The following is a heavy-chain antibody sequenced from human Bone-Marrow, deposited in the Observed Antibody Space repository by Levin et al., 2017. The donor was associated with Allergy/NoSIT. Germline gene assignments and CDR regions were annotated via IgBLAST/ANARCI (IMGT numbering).Heavy chain of an antibody. CDR2: IYYSGST. CDR3: AREGYSGYYYYYMDV. D-gene: IGHD3-10*01. CDR1: GGSISSGGYY. V-gene: IGHV4-31*03. J-gene: IGHJ6*03. Sequence: SETLSLTCTVSGGSISSGGYYWSWIRQHPGKGLEWIGYIYYSGSTYYNPSLKSRVTISVDTSKNQFSLKLSSVTAADTAVYYCAREGYSGYYYYYMDVWGKGTTVTVSS.